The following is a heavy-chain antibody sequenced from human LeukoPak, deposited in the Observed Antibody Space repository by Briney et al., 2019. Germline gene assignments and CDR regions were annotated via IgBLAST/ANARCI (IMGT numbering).Heavy chain of an antibody. D-gene: IGHD3-3*01. J-gene: IGHJ5*02. CDR1: GYTFTRYD. CDR3: GIRKRLRFLEWLSTDERYSWFVP. CDR2: MNPNSGNT. Sequence: ASLKVSCKASGYTFTRYDINCVRQATGHGLEWMRWMNPNSGNTDYAQKFQGRVTMTRNSSISRAYMDLSRLRSEDTAVYYWGIRKRLRFLEWLSTDERYSWFVPWGEGTLVTVSS. V-gene: IGHV1-8*01.